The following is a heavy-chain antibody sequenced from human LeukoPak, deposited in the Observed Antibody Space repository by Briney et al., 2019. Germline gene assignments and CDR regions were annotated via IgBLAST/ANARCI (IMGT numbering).Heavy chain of an antibody. Sequence: SXXVSCKASGYTFTSYYMHWVRQAPGQGLEWMGIINPSGGSTSYAQKFQGRVTMTRDTSTSTVYMELSSLRSEDTAVYYCARGRDDYGDDAYYFDYWGQGTLVTVSS. CDR1: GYTFTSYY. CDR2: INPSGGST. D-gene: IGHD4-17*01. V-gene: IGHV1-46*03. CDR3: ARGRDDYGDDAYYFDY. J-gene: IGHJ4*02.